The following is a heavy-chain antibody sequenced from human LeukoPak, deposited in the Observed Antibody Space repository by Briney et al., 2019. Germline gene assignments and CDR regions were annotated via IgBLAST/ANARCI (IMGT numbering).Heavy chain of an antibody. D-gene: IGHD2-2*01. Sequence: GRSLRLSCAASGFTFSSYGMHWVRQAPGKGLEWVAVIWYDGSNKYYADSVKGRFTISRDNSKNTLYLQMNSLRAEDTAVYYCARDPYLNHVVPAEDVWGKGTTVTVSS. CDR3: ARDPYLNHVVPAEDV. CDR1: GFTFSSYG. CDR2: IWYDGSNK. J-gene: IGHJ6*04. V-gene: IGHV3-33*01.